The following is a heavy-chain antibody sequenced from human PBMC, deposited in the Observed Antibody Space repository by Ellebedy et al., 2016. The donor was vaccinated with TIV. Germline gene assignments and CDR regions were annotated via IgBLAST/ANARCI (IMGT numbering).Heavy chain of an antibody. V-gene: IGHV5-51*01. J-gene: IGHJ4*02. Sequence: GGSLRLXXKGSGYSFTSYWIGWVRQMPGKGLEWMGIIYPGDSDTRYSPSFQGHVTISADKSISTAYLQWSSLKASDTAMYYCARSTGDCSGGSCYSGYWGQGTLVTVSS. CDR1: GYSFTSYW. D-gene: IGHD2-15*01. CDR3: ARSTGDCSGGSCYSGY. CDR2: IYPGDSDT.